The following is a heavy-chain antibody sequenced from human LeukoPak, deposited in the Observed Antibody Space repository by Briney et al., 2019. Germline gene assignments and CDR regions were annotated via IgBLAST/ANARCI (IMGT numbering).Heavy chain of an antibody. Sequence: GGPLRLSCAASGFTFRSDYWMHWVRQAPGKGLEWVSGISWNSGSIGYADSVKGRFTISRDNAKNSLYLQMNSLRAEDTALYYCAKGILTGYYTYFDYWGQGTLVTVSS. V-gene: IGHV3-9*01. CDR1: GFTFRSDYW. CDR2: ISWNSGSI. D-gene: IGHD3-9*01. J-gene: IGHJ4*02. CDR3: AKGILTGYYTYFDY.